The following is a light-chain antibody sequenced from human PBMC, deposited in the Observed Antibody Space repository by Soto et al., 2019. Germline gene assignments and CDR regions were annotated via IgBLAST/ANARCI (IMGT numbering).Light chain of an antibody. J-gene: IGLJ2*01. CDR3: SSYTSSSTPLVV. Sequence: QSVLTQPASVSGSPGQSITISCTGTSSDVGGYNYVYWYQQHPGKAPKLMIYDVSNRPSGVSNRFSGSKSGNTASLTISGLQAEDEAHYYCSSYTSSSTPLVVFGGGTKLTVL. CDR2: DVS. V-gene: IGLV2-14*01. CDR1: SSDVGGYNY.